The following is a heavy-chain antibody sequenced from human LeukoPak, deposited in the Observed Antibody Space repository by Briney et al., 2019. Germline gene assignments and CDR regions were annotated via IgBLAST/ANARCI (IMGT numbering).Heavy chain of an antibody. J-gene: IGHJ4*01. D-gene: IGHD6-6*01. CDR1: GGSISSSSYY. CDR3: ARQGDGSSSSQFDY. Sequence: SETLSLTCTVSGGSISSSSYYWGWIRQPPGKGLEWIGSIYYSGSTYYNPSLKSRVTISVDTSKNQFSLKLSSVTAADTAVYYCARQGDGSSSSQFDYWXXGTXXXVSX. V-gene: IGHV4-39*01. CDR2: IYYSGST.